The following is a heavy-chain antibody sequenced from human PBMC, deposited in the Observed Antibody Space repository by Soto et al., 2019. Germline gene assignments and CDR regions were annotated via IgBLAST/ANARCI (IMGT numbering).Heavy chain of an antibody. CDR1: GFTFSSYG. Sequence: QVQLVESGGGVVQPGGSLRLSCAASGFTFSSYGMHWVRQAPGKGLQWVALVWYDGSNQYYADSVKGRFTISRDNSKNGLHLQLKSLGAEDTAVYFCASDRQFWGGSYMVFAYKYGVDVRGQGTTLTVSS. V-gene: IGHV3-33*01. CDR2: VWYDGSNQ. J-gene: IGHJ6*02. CDR3: ASDRQFWGGSYMVFAYKYGVDV. D-gene: IGHD3-3*01.